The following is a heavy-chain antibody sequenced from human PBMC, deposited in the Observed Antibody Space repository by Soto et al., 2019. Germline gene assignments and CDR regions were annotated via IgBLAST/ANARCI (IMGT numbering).Heavy chain of an antibody. J-gene: IGHJ6*02. CDR2: ISSSSSTI. CDR1: GFTFSSYS. D-gene: IGHD3-3*01. Sequence: GGSLRLSCAASGFTFSSYSMNWVRQAPGKGLEWVSYISSSSSTIYYADSVKGRFTISRDNAKNSLYLQMNSLRDEDTAVYYCARDLKFLEWLLGSGMDVWGQGTTVTVSS. CDR3: ARDLKFLEWLLGSGMDV. V-gene: IGHV3-48*02.